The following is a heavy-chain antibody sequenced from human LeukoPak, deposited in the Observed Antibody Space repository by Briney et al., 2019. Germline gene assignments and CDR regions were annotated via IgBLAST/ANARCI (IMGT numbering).Heavy chain of an antibody. Sequence: ASVKVSCKASGFTFTGYYMHWVRQAPGQGLEWMGWINPNSGGTNYAQKFQGRVTMTRDTSISTAYMELSRLRSDDTAMYYCARLVVVPAAIYYYYGMDVWGQGTTVTVSS. D-gene: IGHD2-2*01. CDR3: ARLVVVPAAIYYYYGMDV. CDR1: GFTFTGYY. CDR2: INPNSGGT. J-gene: IGHJ6*02. V-gene: IGHV1-2*02.